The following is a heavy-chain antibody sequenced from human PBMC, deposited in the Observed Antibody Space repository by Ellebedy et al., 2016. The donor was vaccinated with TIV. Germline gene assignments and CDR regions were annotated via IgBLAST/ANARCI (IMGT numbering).Heavy chain of an antibody. CDR1: GFTFDDYA. Sequence: GGSLRLXXAASGFTFDDYAMHWARQAPGKGLEWVSGISWNSGSIGYADSVEGRFTISRDSAKNSLYLQMNSLRAEDTALYYCAKDNQWELRYWYFDLWGRGTLVTVSS. D-gene: IGHD1-26*01. V-gene: IGHV3-9*01. J-gene: IGHJ2*01. CDR3: AKDNQWELRYWYFDL. CDR2: ISWNSGSI.